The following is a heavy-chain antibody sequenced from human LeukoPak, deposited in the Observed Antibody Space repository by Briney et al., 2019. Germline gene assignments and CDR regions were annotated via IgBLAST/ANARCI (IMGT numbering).Heavy chain of an antibody. CDR1: GFTFSSYW. CDR3: TSTGYSSSWYDPSLDY. D-gene: IGHD6-13*01. J-gene: IGHJ4*02. V-gene: IGHV3-73*01. CDR2: IRSKANSYAT. Sequence: PGGSLRLSCAASGFTFSSYWMSWVRQASGKGLEWVGRIRSKANSYATAYAASVKGRFTISRDDSKNTAYLQMNSLKTEDTAVYYCTSTGYSSSWYDPSLDYWGQGTLVTVSS.